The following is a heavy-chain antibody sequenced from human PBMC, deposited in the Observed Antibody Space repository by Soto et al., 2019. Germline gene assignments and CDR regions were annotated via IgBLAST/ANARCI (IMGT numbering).Heavy chain of an antibody. D-gene: IGHD6-13*01. V-gene: IGHV3-30-3*01. Sequence: PGGSLRLSCAASGFTFSSYAMHWVRQAPGKGLEWVAVISYDGSNKYYADSVKGRFTISRDNSKNTLYLQMNSLRAEDTAVYYCARDKRAGYSSSWYSFDYWGQGTLVTVS. CDR1: GFTFSSYA. CDR2: ISYDGSNK. CDR3: ARDKRAGYSSSWYSFDY. J-gene: IGHJ4*02.